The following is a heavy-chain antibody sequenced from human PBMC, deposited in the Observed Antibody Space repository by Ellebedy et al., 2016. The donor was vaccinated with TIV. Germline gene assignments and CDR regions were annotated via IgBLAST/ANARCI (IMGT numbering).Heavy chain of an antibody. CDR2: IYPGDSDT. CDR1: GYSFTSYW. Sequence: GESLKISXKGSGYSFTSYWIGWVRQMPGKGLEWMGIIYPGDSDTRYSPSFQGQVTISADKSISTAYLQWSSLKASDTAMYYCATTHRLVVPQPEDYYGMDVWGQGTTVTVSS. CDR3: ATTHRLVVPQPEDYYGMDV. V-gene: IGHV5-51*01. J-gene: IGHJ6*02. D-gene: IGHD2-2*01.